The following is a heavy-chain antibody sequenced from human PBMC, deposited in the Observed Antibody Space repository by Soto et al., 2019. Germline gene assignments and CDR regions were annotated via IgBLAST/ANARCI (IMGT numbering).Heavy chain of an antibody. CDR1: GFTFSSYS. J-gene: IGHJ6*02. D-gene: IGHD3-3*01. V-gene: IGHV3-48*02. Sequence: EVQLVESGGGLVQPGGSLRLSCAASGFTFSSYSMNWVRQAPGKWLEWVSYISSSSSTIYYADSVKGRFTISRDNAKNSLYLQMNSLRDEDTAVYYCARNYDFWSGYYGMDVWGQGTTVTVSS. CDR2: ISSSSSTI. CDR3: ARNYDFWSGYYGMDV.